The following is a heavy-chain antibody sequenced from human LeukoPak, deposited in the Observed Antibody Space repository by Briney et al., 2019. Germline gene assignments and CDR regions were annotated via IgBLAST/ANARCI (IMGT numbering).Heavy chain of an antibody. V-gene: IGHV4-39*07. CDR3: ARGRIGYCGSTSCPGTFDI. CDR2: MYYSGST. CDR1: GGSITSSSYY. J-gene: IGHJ3*02. D-gene: IGHD2-2*01. Sequence: SETLSLTCTVSGGSITSSSYYWGWIRQPPGRGLEWIGNMYYSGSTYYNPSLKSRVTISVDTSKNQFSLKLSSMTAADTAVYYCARGRIGYCGSTSCPGTFDIWGQGTMVTVSS.